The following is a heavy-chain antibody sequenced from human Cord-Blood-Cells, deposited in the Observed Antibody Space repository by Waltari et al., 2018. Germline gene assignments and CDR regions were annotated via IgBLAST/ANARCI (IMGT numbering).Heavy chain of an antibody. Sequence: EVQLVESGGGLIQPGGSLRLSCAASGFTVSSNYMSWVRQAPGKGVEWVSVIYSGGSTYYADSVKGRFTISRDNSKNTLYLQMNSLRAEDTAVYYCATGPVGYYYYGMDVWGQGTTVTVSS. CDR2: IYSGGST. J-gene: IGHJ6*02. V-gene: IGHV3-53*01. CDR3: ATGPVGYYYYGMDV. CDR1: GFTVSSNY.